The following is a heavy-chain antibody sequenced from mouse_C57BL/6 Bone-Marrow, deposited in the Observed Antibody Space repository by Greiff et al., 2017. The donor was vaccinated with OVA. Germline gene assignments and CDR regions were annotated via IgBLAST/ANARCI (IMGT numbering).Heavy chain of an antibody. CDR3: AREFYSNYVDYAMDY. V-gene: IGHV1-53*01. D-gene: IGHD2-5*01. CDR2: INPSNGGT. J-gene: IGHJ4*01. CDR1: GYTFTSYW. Sequence: QVQLQQPGTELVKPGASVKLSCKASGYTFTSYWMHWVKQRPGQGLEWIGNINPSNGGTNYNEKFKSKATLTVEKSSSKAYMQLSSLTSEDSAVYYCAREFYSNYVDYAMDYWGQGTSVTVSS.